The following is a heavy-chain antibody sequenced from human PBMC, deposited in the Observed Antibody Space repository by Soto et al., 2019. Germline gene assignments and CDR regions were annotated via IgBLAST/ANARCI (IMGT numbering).Heavy chain of an antibody. CDR3: AKVASSWYAGFFDL. CDR2: LSDSGGSI. D-gene: IGHD6-13*01. V-gene: IGHV3-23*01. Sequence: EVQLLESGGGLVQPGGSLRLSCTASGFTFSSHAMTWVRQAPGKGLEWVSGLSDSGGSIYYADSVKGRFTISRDNSRNTLYWQMKTIRAEDTAVYYCAKVASSWYAGFFDLWGQGTLVTVSS. CDR1: GFTFSSHA. J-gene: IGHJ4*02.